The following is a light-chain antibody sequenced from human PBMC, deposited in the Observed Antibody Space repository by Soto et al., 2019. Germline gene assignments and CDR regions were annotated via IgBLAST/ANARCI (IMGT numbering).Light chain of an antibody. V-gene: IGKV3-20*01. Sequence: EIVLTQSPGTQSLSPGERASLSCRASQSVSSNYLAWYQQRPGQAPRLLIYGASSRATGIPDRFRGSGSGTDFTLTISSLDPEDFAVDYCHQSDRSPFTFGQGTKLEIK. CDR2: GAS. J-gene: IGKJ2*01. CDR1: QSVSSNY. CDR3: HQSDRSPFT.